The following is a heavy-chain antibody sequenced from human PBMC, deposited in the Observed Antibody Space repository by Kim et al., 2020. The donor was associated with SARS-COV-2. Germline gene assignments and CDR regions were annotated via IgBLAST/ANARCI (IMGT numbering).Heavy chain of an antibody. CDR3: ARVAYERMLISVYWYFDL. CDR2: INTDSGNP. J-gene: IGHJ2*01. Sequence: ASVKVSCKASGYTFTSYAMHWVRQAPGQGLEWMGWINTDSGNPTYAQGFTGRFVFSFDTSVSTAYLQLSSLKAEDTAVYYCARVAYERMLISVYWYFDLWGRGTLVTVSS. D-gene: IGHD5-12*01. V-gene: IGHV7-4-1*02. CDR1: GYTFTSYA.